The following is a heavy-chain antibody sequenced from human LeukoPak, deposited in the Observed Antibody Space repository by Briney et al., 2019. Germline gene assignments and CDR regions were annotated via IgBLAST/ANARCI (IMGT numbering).Heavy chain of an antibody. D-gene: IGHD3-10*02. CDR3: ARDMLGYYYYYMDV. V-gene: IGHV1-69*01. CDR2: IIPIFGTA. CDR1: GGTFSSYA. J-gene: IGHJ6*03. Sequence: SVKVSCKASGGTFSSYAISWVRQAPGQGLEWMGGIIPIFGTANYAQKFQGRVTITADESTSTAYMELSGLRSEDTAVYYCARDMLGYYYYYMDVWGKGTTVTVSS.